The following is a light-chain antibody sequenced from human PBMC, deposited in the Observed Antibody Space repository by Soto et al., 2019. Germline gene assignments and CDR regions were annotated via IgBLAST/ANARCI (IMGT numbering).Light chain of an antibody. CDR1: QSVLYSSNNKNY. V-gene: IGKV4-1*01. CDR2: WAS. CDR3: QQYFSVPPA. J-gene: IGKJ3*01. Sequence: DIVMTQSPDSLAVSLGERATINCKSSQSVLYSSNNKNYLAWYQQKPGQPPKLLIYWASTRESGVPDRFSGSGSGTDFTLTISSLQAEDVAVYYCQQYFSVPPAFGPGTKVEI.